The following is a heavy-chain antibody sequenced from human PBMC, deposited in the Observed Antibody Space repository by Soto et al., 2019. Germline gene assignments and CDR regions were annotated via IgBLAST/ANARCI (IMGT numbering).Heavy chain of an antibody. J-gene: IGHJ5*02. V-gene: IGHV4-39*01. CDR3: ARQFLYGSGSYHWFDP. D-gene: IGHD3-10*01. CDR2: IYYSGST. CDR1: GGSISSSSYY. Sequence: QLQLQESGPGLVKPSETLSLTCTVSGGSISSSSYYWGWIRQPPGKGLEWIGSIYYSGSTYYNPSLKSRVTISVDTSKNQFSLKLSSVTAADTAVYYCARQFLYGSGSYHWFDPWGQGTLVTVSS.